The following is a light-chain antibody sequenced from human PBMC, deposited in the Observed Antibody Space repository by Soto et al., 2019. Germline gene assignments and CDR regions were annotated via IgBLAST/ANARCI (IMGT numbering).Light chain of an antibody. V-gene: IGKV3-20*01. Sequence: EIVLTQSPCTLSLSPVERSTLSCMASQSVSSSYLAWYQQKPGQAPRLLIYGTSNRATGIPDRFSGSGSGTDFTLTVSRLGPEDFAMYYCQQYHWAPDTFGQGTRREI. CDR3: QQYHWAPDT. J-gene: IGKJ5*01. CDR1: QSVSSSY. CDR2: GTS.